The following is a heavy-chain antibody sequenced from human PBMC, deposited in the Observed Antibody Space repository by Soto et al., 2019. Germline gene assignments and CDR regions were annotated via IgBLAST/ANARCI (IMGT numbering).Heavy chain of an antibody. J-gene: IGHJ4*02. D-gene: IGHD2-21*02. V-gene: IGHV1-46*01. CDR1: GYTFTSYY. Sequence: QVQLVQSGAEVKKPGASVKVSCKASGYTFTSYYMHWVRQAPGQGLEWMGIINPSGGSTSYAQKFQARVTMPRATSTSTVYMEMSSLSSEDTAVYCCARDPALPRVVTPVWYFDYWRQGTLVTVSS. CDR3: ARDPALPRVVTPVWYFDY. CDR2: INPSGGST.